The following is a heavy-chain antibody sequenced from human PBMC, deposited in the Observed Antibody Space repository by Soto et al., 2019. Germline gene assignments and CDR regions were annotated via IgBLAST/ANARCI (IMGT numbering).Heavy chain of an antibody. D-gene: IGHD6-13*01. J-gene: IGHJ4*02. V-gene: IGHV1-18*01. CDR3: AKVTRYTSPDY. CDR1: GYTFTSFG. Sequence: GASVKVSCKASGYTFTSFGISWVRQAPGQGLEWMGWISAYNGNTNYAQKLQGRVTMTTDTSTTTAYMELRSLRSDDTAVYYCAKVTRYTSPDYWGQGTLVTVSS. CDR2: ISAYNGNT.